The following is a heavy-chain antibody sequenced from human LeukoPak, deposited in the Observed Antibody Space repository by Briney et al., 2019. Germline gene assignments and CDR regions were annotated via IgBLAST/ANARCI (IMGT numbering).Heavy chain of an antibody. CDR1: GFTFSSYW. Sequence: HPGGSLRLSCAASGFTFSSYWMSWVRQAPGKGLEWVANIKQDGSEKYYVDSVKGRFTISRDNAKNSLYLQMNSLRAEDTAVYYCPRDLFRYSYGFDYWGQGTLVTASS. V-gene: IGHV3-7*01. CDR2: IKQDGSEK. CDR3: PRDLFRYSYGFDY. J-gene: IGHJ4*02. D-gene: IGHD5-18*01.